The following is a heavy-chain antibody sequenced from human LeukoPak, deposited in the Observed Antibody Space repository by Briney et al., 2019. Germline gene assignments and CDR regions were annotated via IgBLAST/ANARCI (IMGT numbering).Heavy chain of an antibody. Sequence: GGSLGLSCAASGFTFSSYAMSWVRQAPGKGLEWVSAISGSGGSTYYADSVKGRFTISRDNSKNTLYLQMNSLRAEDTAVYYCATARGNDFWSGWGGYYYYYMDVWGKGTTVTMSS. J-gene: IGHJ6*03. V-gene: IGHV3-23*01. CDR3: ATARGNDFWSGWGGYYYYYMDV. CDR1: GFTFSSYA. CDR2: ISGSGGST. D-gene: IGHD3-3*01.